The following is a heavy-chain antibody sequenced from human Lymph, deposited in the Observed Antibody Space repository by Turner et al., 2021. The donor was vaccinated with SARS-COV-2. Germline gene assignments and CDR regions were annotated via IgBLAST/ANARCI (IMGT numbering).Heavy chain of an antibody. D-gene: IGHD1-26*01. J-gene: IGHJ5*02. V-gene: IGHV1-69*04. CDR1: GGTFSSYA. CDR2: IIPILGIA. CDR3: ARGRLDSFGGGYYSWFDP. Sequence: QVQLVPSGAEVKKPGSSVKVSCKASGGTFSSYAINWVRQAPGQGLEWMGRIIPILGIANYAQKFQGRVTITADKSTSTAYMELSSLRSEDTAVYYCARGRLDSFGGGYYSWFDPWGQGTLVTGSS.